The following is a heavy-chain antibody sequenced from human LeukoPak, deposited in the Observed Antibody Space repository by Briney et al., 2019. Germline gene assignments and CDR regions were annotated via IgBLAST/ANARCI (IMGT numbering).Heavy chain of an antibody. V-gene: IGHV4-61*02. CDR3: ARGPPNGHDDSSGYYVPACLDF. J-gene: IGHJ4*02. Sequence: SETLSLTCTVSGYSISSGYYWGWIRQPAGKGLEWIGRIYTSGSTNYNPSLKSRVTISVDTSKNQFSLKLSSVTAADTAVYYCARGPPNGHDDSSGYYVPACLDFWGQGTLVTVSS. CDR1: GYSISSGYY. CDR2: IYTSGST. D-gene: IGHD3-22*01.